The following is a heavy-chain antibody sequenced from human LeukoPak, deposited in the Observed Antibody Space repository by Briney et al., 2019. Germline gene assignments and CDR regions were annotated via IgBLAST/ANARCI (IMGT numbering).Heavy chain of an antibody. Sequence: SETLSLTCAVSGVSFDDYCWAWVRQTPGKGLEWIGEINHSGYTNDSPSLKSRVTLSIDTSKKQFSLNLRSVTVADAGIYYCTRMTTGHDYWGQGTLVTVSS. CDR1: GVSFDDYC. CDR2: INHSGYT. J-gene: IGHJ4*02. D-gene: IGHD4-17*01. CDR3: TRMTTGHDY. V-gene: IGHV4-34*01.